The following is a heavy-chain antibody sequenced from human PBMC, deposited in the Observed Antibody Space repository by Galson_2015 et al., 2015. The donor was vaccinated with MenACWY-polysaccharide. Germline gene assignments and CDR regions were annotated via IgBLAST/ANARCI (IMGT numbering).Heavy chain of an antibody. J-gene: IGHJ4*02. CDR3: AAWRRTYYFDY. CDR2: ISYDGSDK. CDR1: GFTFRNYG. Sequence: SLRLSCAASGFTFRNYGVYWVRQAPGKGLEWVTVISYDGSDKYYADSVRGRFTTSRDNSENTLYLQMNSLRAEDTAVYYCAAWRRTYYFDYWGQGTLVTVSS. V-gene: IGHV3-30*03. D-gene: IGHD1-1*01.